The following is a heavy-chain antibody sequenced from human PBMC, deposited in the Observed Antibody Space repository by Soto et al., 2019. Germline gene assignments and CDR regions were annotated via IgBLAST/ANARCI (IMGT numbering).Heavy chain of an antibody. J-gene: IGHJ4*02. Sequence: PSETLSLTCTVSGGSISSGGYYWSWIRQHPGKGLEWIGYIYYSGSTNYNPSLKSRVTISVDTSKNQFSLKLSSVTAADTAVYYCARLELRGYFDYWGQGTLVTVSS. CDR1: GGSISSGGYY. V-gene: IGHV4-61*08. CDR2: IYYSGST. CDR3: ARLELRGYFDY. D-gene: IGHD1-7*01.